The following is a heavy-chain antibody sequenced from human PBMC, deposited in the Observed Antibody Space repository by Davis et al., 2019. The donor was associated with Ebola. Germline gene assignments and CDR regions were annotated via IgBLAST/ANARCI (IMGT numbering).Heavy chain of an antibody. J-gene: IGHJ4*02. V-gene: IGHV1-69*05. CDR1: GGTFSSYA. Sequence: AASVKVSCKASGGTFSSYAISWVRQAPGQGLEWMGGIIPIFGTANYAQKFQGRVTMTTDTSTSTAYMELRSLRSDDTAVYYCARDSMVAGNDYWGQGTLVTVSS. D-gene: IGHD6-19*01. CDR2: IIPIFGTA. CDR3: ARDSMVAGNDY.